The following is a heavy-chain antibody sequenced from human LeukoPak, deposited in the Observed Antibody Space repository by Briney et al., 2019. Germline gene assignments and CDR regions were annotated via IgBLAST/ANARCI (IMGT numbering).Heavy chain of an antibody. V-gene: IGHV7-4-1*02. D-gene: IGHD3-9*01. CDR2: INTNTGNP. Sequence: ASVKVSCKASGYTFTSYGISWVRQAPGQGLEWMGWINTNTGNPTYAQGFAGRFVFSLDTSVSTAYLLISSLKTEDTAVYYCARGLPPIKSYDILTGYTYYFDYWGQGTLVTVSS. J-gene: IGHJ4*02. CDR1: GYTFTSYG. CDR3: ARGLPPIKSYDILTGYTYYFDY.